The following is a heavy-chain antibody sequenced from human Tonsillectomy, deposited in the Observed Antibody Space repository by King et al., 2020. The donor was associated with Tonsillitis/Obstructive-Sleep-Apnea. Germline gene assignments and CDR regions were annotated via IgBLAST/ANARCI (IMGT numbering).Heavy chain of an antibody. CDR2: INPNSGAT. Sequence: VQLVQSGAEVKEPGASVKVSCKASEYTFTAYYVHWVRQAPGQGPEWMGRINPNSGATDYAQKFQGRVTMTRDTSISTAYMELSRLRSDDTAVYYCARDPNYNFWSALYYHMDVWGKGTTVTV. CDR1: EYTFTAYY. V-gene: IGHV1-2*06. J-gene: IGHJ6*03. D-gene: IGHD3-3*01. CDR3: ARDPNYNFWSALYYHMDV.